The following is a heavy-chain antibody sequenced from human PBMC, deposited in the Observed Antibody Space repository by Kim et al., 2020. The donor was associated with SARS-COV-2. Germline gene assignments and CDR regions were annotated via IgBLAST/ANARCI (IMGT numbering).Heavy chain of an antibody. CDR2: IHHDGTT. J-gene: IGHJ4*02. D-gene: IGHD3-16*01. CDR1: DDSINTNKW. CDR3: ARRGWAGPFDL. V-gene: IGHV4-4*02. Sequence: SETLSLTCTISDDSINTNKWWSWVRQPPGKGPEWIGEIHHDGTTNYYPSLKSRVTISVDKSRNQFFLRLYSMTAADTAVYFCARRGWAGPFDLWGRGTLVTVSS.